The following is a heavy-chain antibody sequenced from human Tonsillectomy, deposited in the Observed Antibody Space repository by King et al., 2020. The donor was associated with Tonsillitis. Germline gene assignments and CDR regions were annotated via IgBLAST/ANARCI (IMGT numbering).Heavy chain of an antibody. CDR1: GFTFSSYC. CDR2: ISRGTSSI. CDR3: ARDDNGMDV. J-gene: IGHJ6*02. Sequence: VQLVESGGGLVQPGGSLRLSCAVSGFTFSSYCIHWVRQAPGKGLEWVSFISRGTSSIYYADSVKGRFTISRDNAKNSLYMQMNSLRAEDTAVYFCARDDNGMDVWGQGPTVTVSS. D-gene: IGHD3-22*01. V-gene: IGHV3-48*04.